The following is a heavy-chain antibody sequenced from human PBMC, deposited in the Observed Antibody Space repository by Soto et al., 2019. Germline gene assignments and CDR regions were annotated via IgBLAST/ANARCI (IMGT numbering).Heavy chain of an antibody. CDR1: GHSFTSYW. D-gene: IGHD3-22*01. CDR2: IYPGDSYT. J-gene: IGHJ4*02. V-gene: IGHV5-51*01. CDR3: ARDYYKYYDSSGYYRSPAY. Sequence: GETLKISCKTSGHSFTSYWVHWVRQMPGKELEWMGSIYPGDSYTRYSPSFQGQVTISADKSISTAYLQMNSLRAEDTAVYYCARDYYKYYDSSGYYRSPAYWGQGTLVTVSS.